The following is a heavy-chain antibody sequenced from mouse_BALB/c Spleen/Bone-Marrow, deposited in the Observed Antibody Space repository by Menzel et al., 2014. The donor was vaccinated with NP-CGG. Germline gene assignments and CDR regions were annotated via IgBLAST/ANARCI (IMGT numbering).Heavy chain of an antibody. CDR2: IWSDGST. V-gene: IGHV2-6*02. J-gene: IGHJ4*01. CDR1: GFSLTSYG. D-gene: IGHD2-4*01. Sequence: VQLVEPGPGLVAPSQSLSITCSVSGFSLTSYGVHWVRQPPGKGLEWLVVIWSDGSTTYNSALKSRLVISKDNSKSQVFLKLNRLQTDDTAMYYCARRGDYDEGYAMDYWGQGTSVTVSS. CDR3: ARRGDYDEGYAMDY.